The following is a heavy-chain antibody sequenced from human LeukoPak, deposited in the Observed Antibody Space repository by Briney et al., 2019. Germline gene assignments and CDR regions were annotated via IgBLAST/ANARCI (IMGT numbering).Heavy chain of an antibody. V-gene: IGHV3-23*01. J-gene: IGHJ6*03. CDR3: AKSGPIVVVPAASYYMDV. CDR2: ISGSGGST. Sequence: GSLRLSCAASGFTFSSYAMSWVRQAPGKGLEWVSAISGSGGSTYYADSVKGRFTISRDNSKNTLYLQMNSLRAEDTAVYYCAKSGPIVVVPAASYYMDVWGKGTTVTVSS. D-gene: IGHD2-2*01. CDR1: GFTFSSYA.